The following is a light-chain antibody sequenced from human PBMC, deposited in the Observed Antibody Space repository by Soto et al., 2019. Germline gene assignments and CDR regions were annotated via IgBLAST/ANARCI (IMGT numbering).Light chain of an antibody. Sequence: EIVLTQSPGTLSLSPGERATLSCRASPPITTNYLAWYQQKPGQAPRLLIYGASSRVTGIPDRFSGSGSGTDFTLTISRLEPEDFAVYYCQQYGTSPITFGQGTRLEIK. J-gene: IGKJ5*01. CDR1: PPITTNY. CDR2: GAS. CDR3: QQYGTSPIT. V-gene: IGKV3-20*01.